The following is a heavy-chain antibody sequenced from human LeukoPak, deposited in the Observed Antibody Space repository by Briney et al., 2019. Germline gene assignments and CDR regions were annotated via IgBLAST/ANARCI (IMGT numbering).Heavy chain of an antibody. CDR1: EDTFTYYH. V-gene: IGHV1-46*01. CDR3: ATEAPRSYYFDY. J-gene: IGHJ4*02. Sequence: ASVKVSCKASEDTFTYYHIHWVRQAPGQGVEWMGAVYATGGTTINTQNFQGRVTMARDTSTGTVYMELSSLRFEDTAMYYCATEAPRSYYFDYWGQGILVTVSS. CDR2: VYATGGTT.